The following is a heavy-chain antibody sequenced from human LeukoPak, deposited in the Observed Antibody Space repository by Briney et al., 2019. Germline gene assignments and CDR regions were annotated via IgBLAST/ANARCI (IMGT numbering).Heavy chain of an antibody. V-gene: IGHV4-4*09. J-gene: IGHJ4*02. D-gene: IGHD1-26*01. CDR1: GGSISSYY. CDR3: ARGKVGATTFDY. Sequence: PSETLSLTCTVSGGSISSYYWSWIRQPPGKGLEWIGYIYTSGRTNYNPSLKSRVTISVDKSKNQFSLKLSSVTAADTAVYYCARGKVGATTFDYWGQGTLVTVSS. CDR2: IYTSGRT.